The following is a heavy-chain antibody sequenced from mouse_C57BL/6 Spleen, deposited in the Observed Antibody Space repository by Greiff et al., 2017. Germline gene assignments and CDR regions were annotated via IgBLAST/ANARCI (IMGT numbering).Heavy chain of an antibody. CDR1: GFTFSDFY. J-gene: IGHJ3*01. V-gene: IGHV7-1*01. CDR3: ASDDSSGDLAY. Sequence: EVQVVESGGGLVQSGRSLRLSCATSGFTFSDFYMEWVRQAPGKGLEWIAASRNKANDYTTEYSASVKGRFIVSRDTSQSILYLQMNALRAEDTAIYYCASDDSSGDLAYWGQGTLVTVSA. D-gene: IGHD3-2*02. CDR2: SRNKANDYTT.